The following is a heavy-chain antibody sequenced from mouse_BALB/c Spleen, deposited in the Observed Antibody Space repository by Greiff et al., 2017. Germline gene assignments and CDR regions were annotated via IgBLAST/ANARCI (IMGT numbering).Heavy chain of an antibody. CDR2: IWRGGST. Sequence: VQLQQSGPGLVQPSQTLSITCTVSGFSFTSYGVHWVRQSPGKGLEWLGVIWRGGSTDYNATFITSLSISKDNSKSQVFFKMSSLQAHDTAIYYCARRGMVTTGYYAMDYWGQGTSVTVSA. D-gene: IGHD2-2*01. J-gene: IGHJ4*01. CDR3: ARRGMVTTGYYAMDY. CDR1: GFSFTSYG. V-gene: IGHV2-2*01.